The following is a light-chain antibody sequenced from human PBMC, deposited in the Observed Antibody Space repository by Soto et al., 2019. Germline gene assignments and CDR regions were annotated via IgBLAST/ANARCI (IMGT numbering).Light chain of an antibody. CDR1: QSVSSGY. Sequence: EIVLTQSPGTLPLSPGDGATLSCRASQSVSSGYLAWYQQKPGQAPRLLIYGASRRATGIPDRFSGSGSGTDFTLSISRLEPEDFAVYWCQHYGNSPTFGKGTKVDIK. J-gene: IGKJ1*01. V-gene: IGKV3-20*01. CDR2: GAS. CDR3: QHYGNSPT.